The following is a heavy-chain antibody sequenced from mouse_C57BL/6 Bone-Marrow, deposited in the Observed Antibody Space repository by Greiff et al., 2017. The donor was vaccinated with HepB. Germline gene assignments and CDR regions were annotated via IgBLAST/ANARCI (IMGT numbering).Heavy chain of an antibody. CDR1: GYSFTGYY. J-gene: IGHJ3*01. CDR3: ARSILRYPAWFAY. CDR2: IYPYNGVS. Sequence: EVKLVESGPELVKPGASVKISCKASGYSFTGYYMHWVKQSHGNILDWIGYIYPYNGVSSYNQKFKGKATLTVDKSSSTAYMELRSLTSEDSAVYYCARSILRYPAWFAYWGQGTLVTVSA. D-gene: IGHD1-1*01. V-gene: IGHV1-31*01.